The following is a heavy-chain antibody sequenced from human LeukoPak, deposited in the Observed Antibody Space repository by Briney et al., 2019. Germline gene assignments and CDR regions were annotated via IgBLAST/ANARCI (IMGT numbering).Heavy chain of an antibody. CDR2: ISSTSTSI. V-gene: IGHV3-48*02. J-gene: IGHJ4*02. D-gene: IGHD3-16*01. CDR3: ARVKGHSRGTYSFDY. CDR1: GSTFSSYS. Sequence: GGSLRLSCAGSGSTFSSYSMNWVRQAPGKGLEWVAYISSTSTSIYYADPVKGRFTISRDNAKNSLYLQVNSLRDEDTAVYYCARVKGHSRGTYSFDYWGQGTLVTVSS.